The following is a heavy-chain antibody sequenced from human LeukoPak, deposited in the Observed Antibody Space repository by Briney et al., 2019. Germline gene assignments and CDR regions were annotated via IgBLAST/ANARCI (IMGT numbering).Heavy chain of an antibody. D-gene: IGHD3-16*02. J-gene: IGHJ4*02. Sequence: SETLSLTCTVSGGSINSYYWSWIRQPPGKGLDWIGYIYYTGSTKYNPSLKSRVTISVDTSKNQFSLELTSVTAADTAVYYCARVVVHGPSDYWGQGTLVTVSS. CDR1: GGSINSYY. CDR3: ARVVVHGPSDY. CDR2: IYYTGST. V-gene: IGHV4-59*01.